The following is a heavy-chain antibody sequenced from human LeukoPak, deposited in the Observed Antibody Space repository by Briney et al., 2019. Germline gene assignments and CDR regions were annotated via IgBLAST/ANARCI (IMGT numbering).Heavy chain of an antibody. Sequence: GGSLRLSCAASGFTFSSYGMHWVRQAPGKGLEWVAFIRYDGSNKYYADSVKGRFTISRDNSKNTLYLQMNSLRAEDTAVYYCAKDNVVPAASFDYWGQGTLVTVSS. CDR1: GFTFSSYG. CDR3: AKDNVVPAASFDY. D-gene: IGHD2-2*01. J-gene: IGHJ4*02. CDR2: IRYDGSNK. V-gene: IGHV3-30*02.